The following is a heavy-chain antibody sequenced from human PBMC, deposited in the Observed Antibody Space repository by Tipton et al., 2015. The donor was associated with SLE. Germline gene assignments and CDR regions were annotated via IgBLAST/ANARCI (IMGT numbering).Heavy chain of an antibody. CDR1: GFTFANSA. CDR3: AREIRLGVAADY. Sequence: SLRLSCAASGFTFANSALSWVRQAPGKGLKWVSSISASAGVTHYADSVKGRFTISRDNSKNTLYLEMNSLRADDTAVYYCAREIRLGVAADYWGQGTLVTVSS. D-gene: IGHD3-10*01. V-gene: IGHV3-23*01. J-gene: IGHJ4*02. CDR2: ISASAGVT.